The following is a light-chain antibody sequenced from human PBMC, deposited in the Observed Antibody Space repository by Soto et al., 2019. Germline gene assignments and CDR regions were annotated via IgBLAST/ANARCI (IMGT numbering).Light chain of an antibody. Sequence: DIVMTQSTLSLPVTPGEPASISCRSSQSLLHSNGYNYLDWYLQKAGQSPQLLIYLGSNRASGVPDRFSGSGSGTDFTLKISRVEAEDVGVYYCMQALQTPITFGQGTRLEI. J-gene: IGKJ5*01. V-gene: IGKV2-28*01. CDR2: LGS. CDR3: MQALQTPIT. CDR1: QSLLHSNGYNY.